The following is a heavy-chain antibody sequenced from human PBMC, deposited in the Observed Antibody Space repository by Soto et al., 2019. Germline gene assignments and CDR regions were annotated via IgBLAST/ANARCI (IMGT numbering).Heavy chain of an antibody. CDR3: ARHRGYSSSWNEVFWFDP. J-gene: IGHJ5*02. D-gene: IGHD6-13*01. CDR1: GGSISSSSYY. Sequence: PSETLSLTCTVSGGSISSSSYYWAWIRQPPGKGLEWTGSLYYSGSTYYNPSLKSRVAISVDTSKNQFSLKLSSVTAADTAVYYCARHRGYSSSWNEVFWFDPWGQGALVTVSS. V-gene: IGHV4-39*01. CDR2: LYYSGST.